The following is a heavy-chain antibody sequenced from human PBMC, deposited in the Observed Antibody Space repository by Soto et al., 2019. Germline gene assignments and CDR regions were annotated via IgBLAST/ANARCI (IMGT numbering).Heavy chain of an antibody. CDR2: INPNSGGT. CDR1: GYTFTGYY. D-gene: IGHD2-15*01. J-gene: IGHJ3*02. CDR3: ASQLAVGAFDI. V-gene: IGHV1-2*04. Sequence: QVQLVQSGAEVKKPGASVKVSCKASGYTFTGYYMHWVRQAPGQGLEWMGWINPNSGGTIHAQKFQGSVTMTRDTSISTAYMELSRLRSDDTAVYYCASQLAVGAFDIWGQGTMVTVSS.